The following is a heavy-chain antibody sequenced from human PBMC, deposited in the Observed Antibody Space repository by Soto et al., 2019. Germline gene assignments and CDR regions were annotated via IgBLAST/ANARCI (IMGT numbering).Heavy chain of an antibody. CDR2: IWYDGSNK. D-gene: IGHD1-26*01. J-gene: IGHJ6*02. CDR3: ARTLKGGGSYRLPNYYYYGMDV. CDR1: GFTFSSYG. V-gene: IGHV3-33*01. Sequence: GGSLRLSCAASGFTFSSYGMHWVRQAPGKGLEWVAVIWYDGSNKYYADSVKGRFTISRDNSKNTLYLQMNSLRAEDTAVYYCARTLKGGGSYRLPNYYYYGMDVWGQGTTVTVSS.